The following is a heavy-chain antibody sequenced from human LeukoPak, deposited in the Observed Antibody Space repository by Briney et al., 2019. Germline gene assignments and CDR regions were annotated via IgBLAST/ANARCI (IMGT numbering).Heavy chain of an antibody. Sequence: SETLSLTCTVSGGSIRSSYYYWGWLRQPPGKGLEWFGSIYDSGSTYYNPSLNSRVTISVDTSKNQFSLKLSSVTAADTAVYYCARSLYYDCWSGYYLDWFDPWGQGTLVTVSS. CDR3: ARSLYYDCWSGYYLDWFDP. D-gene: IGHD3-3*01. CDR2: IYDSGST. J-gene: IGHJ5*02. CDR1: GGSIRSSYYY. V-gene: IGHV4-39*01.